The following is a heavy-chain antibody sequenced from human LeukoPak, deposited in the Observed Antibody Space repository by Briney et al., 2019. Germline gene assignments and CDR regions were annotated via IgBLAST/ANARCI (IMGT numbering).Heavy chain of an antibody. CDR2: MRPKKSDT. V-gene: IGHV1-8*01. D-gene: IGHD3-22*01. CDR3: AGGPPEDTSSGY. CDR1: GYSFTTYD. J-gene: IGHJ4*02. Sequence: GASVKVSCKASGYSFTTYDINWVRQAAGQGREWMGWMRPKKSDTGYARKFQLRVTLTWNISTDTAYMDLNSLTAEDTAVYFCAGGPPEDTSSGYWGQGTLVTVSS.